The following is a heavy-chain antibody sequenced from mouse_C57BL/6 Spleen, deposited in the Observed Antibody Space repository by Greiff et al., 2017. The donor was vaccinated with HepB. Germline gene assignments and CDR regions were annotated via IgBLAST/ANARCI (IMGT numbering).Heavy chain of an antibody. Sequence: EVQRVESGGDLVKPGGSLKLSCAASGFTFSSYGMSWVRQTPDKRLEWVATISSGGSYTYYPDSVKGRFTISRDNAKNTLYLQMSSLKSEDTAMYYCARHITTVVDFDVWGTGTTVTVSS. J-gene: IGHJ1*03. V-gene: IGHV5-6*01. CDR1: GFTFSSYG. CDR3: ARHITTVVDFDV. D-gene: IGHD1-1*01. CDR2: ISSGGSYT.